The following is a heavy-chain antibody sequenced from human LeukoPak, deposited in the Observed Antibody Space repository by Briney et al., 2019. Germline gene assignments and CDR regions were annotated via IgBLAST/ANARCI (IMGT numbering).Heavy chain of an antibody. J-gene: IGHJ5*02. CDR2: IYHSGST. V-gene: IGHV4-4*02. Sequence: TLSLXXAISGGSISSSNWWSWVRPPPGRGLEWIGEIYHSGSTNYNPSLKSRFTISVDKSKTQFSLRLNSVTAADTAVYYCAFRNNWFDPWGQGTLVTVSS. CDR3: AFRNNWFDP. CDR1: GGSISSSNW.